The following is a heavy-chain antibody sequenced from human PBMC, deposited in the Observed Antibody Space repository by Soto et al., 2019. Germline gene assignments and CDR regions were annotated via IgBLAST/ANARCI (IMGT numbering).Heavy chain of an antibody. V-gene: IGHV3-7*05. Sequence: ETQLVESGGDLGKPGGSLRLSCAASGFTFSGAWMRWVRRAPGKGLEWVAAINPDGSAKDYVDSVKGRFTISRDNAKNSLFLQITSLRAEDTAVYYCERGPFWGQGTLVTVSS. CDR1: GFTFSGAW. CDR2: INPDGSAK. CDR3: ERGPF. J-gene: IGHJ4*02.